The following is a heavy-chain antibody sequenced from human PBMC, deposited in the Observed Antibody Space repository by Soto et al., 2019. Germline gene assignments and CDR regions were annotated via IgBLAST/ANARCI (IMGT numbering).Heavy chain of an antibody. CDR3: AKDSIWKVGPLIYYYYYGMDV. D-gene: IGHD3-3*02. CDR1: GFTFSDSY. CDR2: IFSSGSTT. J-gene: IGHJ6*02. V-gene: IGHV3-11*04. Sequence: GGSLRLSCAASGFTFSDSYMGWIRQAPGKGLEWVSYIFSSGSTTYYADSVKGRFTISRDNAKNSLYLQMNSLRAEDTAVYYCAKDSIWKVGPLIYYYYYGMDVRGQGTTVTVSS.